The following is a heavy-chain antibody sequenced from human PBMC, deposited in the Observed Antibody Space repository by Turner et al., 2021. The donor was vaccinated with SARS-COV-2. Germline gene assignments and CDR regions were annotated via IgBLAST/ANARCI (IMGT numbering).Heavy chain of an antibody. Sequence: EVQLVHSGGGLVQPGGSLRLSCAASGFTVSSNYMRCVRQAPGKGVEWVSLIFSGGSTFDEDSVKGRFTISRENYKNTLYLQMNSLRAEDTAVYYCARDLEVAGGMDVWGQGTTVTVSS. CDR1: GFTVSSNY. CDR3: ARDLEVAGGMDV. V-gene: IGHV3-66*01. CDR2: IFSGGST. J-gene: IGHJ6*02.